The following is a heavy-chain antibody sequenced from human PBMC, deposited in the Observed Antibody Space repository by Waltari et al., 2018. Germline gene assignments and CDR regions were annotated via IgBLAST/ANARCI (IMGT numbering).Heavy chain of an antibody. CDR2: VRGSGTT. Sequence: QLQLQESGPGLVKPSGTLSPTCAVSGHSLSSSYVWNWVRQSTQTGLEWMGQVRGSGTTNYNPSFASRVTISLDTSNNQFSLKLTSATAADTAVYYCARDRGRGLYLDTWGPGILVSVSP. CDR1: GHSLSSSYV. CDR3: ARDRGRGLYLDT. V-gene: IGHV4-4*02. D-gene: IGHD2-15*01. J-gene: IGHJ5*02.